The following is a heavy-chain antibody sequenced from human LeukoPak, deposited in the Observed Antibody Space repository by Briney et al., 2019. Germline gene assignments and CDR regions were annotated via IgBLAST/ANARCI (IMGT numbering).Heavy chain of an antibody. V-gene: IGHV3-23*01. CDR2: IRGSDGGT. J-gene: IGHJ4*02. CDR1: GFPFSTYA. CDR3: AKGGSYYYGSGSSASLY. D-gene: IGHD3-10*01. Sequence: GGSLRLSCAASGFPFSTYAMSWVRQAPGKGLEWVSSIRGSDGGTYYADSVKGRFAISRDNSKNTLYLQMNSLRAGDTAVYYCAKGGSYYYGSGSSASLYWGQGTLVTVSS.